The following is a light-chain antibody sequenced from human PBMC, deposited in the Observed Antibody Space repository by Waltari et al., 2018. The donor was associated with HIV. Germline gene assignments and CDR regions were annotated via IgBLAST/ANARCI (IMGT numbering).Light chain of an antibody. CDR2: SNN. Sequence: QSVLTQPPSASGAPGQSVIISCSGSSSNIGCKTVNWYRQLPGTAPKLLIYSNNQRPSGVPDRFSGSKSGTSASLAISGLQSGDEADYYCAAWEDSLNGPNYVFGSGTTVTVL. CDR1: SSNIGCKT. J-gene: IGLJ1*01. V-gene: IGLV1-44*01. CDR3: AAWEDSLNGPNYV.